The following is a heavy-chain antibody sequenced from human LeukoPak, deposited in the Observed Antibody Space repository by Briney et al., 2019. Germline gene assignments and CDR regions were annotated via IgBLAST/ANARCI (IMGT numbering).Heavy chain of an antibody. D-gene: IGHD2/OR15-2a*01. CDR1: GGAISGHY. Sequence: SETLSLTCSVSGGAISGHYWSWIRQSPGKGLGWIGYIYYTGSTSYNPSLKSRVTILLDKAKNQFSLKLVAVTATDTAVYYCARRTIGYYFDYWGQGALVTVSS. CDR3: ARRTIGYYFDY. CDR2: IYYTGST. V-gene: IGHV4-59*08. J-gene: IGHJ4*02.